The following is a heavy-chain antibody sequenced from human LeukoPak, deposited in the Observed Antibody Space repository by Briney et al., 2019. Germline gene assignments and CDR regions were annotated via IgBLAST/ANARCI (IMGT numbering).Heavy chain of an antibody. CDR1: GFTFSSYA. J-gene: IGHJ4*02. CDR3: AKARPYYGSGSYYRGGFDY. CDR2: ISGSGGST. V-gene: IGHV3-23*01. D-gene: IGHD3-10*01. Sequence: PGGSLRLSCAASGFTFSSYAMSWVRQAPGKGLEWVSAISGSGGSTYYADSVKGRFTISRDNSKNTLYLQMNSLRAEDTAVYYCAKARPYYGSGSYYRGGFDYWGQGTLVTVSS.